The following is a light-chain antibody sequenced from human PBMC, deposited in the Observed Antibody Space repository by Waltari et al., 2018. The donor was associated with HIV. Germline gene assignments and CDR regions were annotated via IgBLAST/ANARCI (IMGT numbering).Light chain of an antibody. CDR3: TSYTSSSTLWV. Sequence: QSALTQPASVSGSPGQSITISCTGTSSDVGGYNYLSWYQQHPGKAPKLMIYDVSNRPSGVSNRFAGSKSGNTVSLTISGLQAEDEADYYCTSYTSSSTLWVFGGGTKLTVL. CDR2: DVS. V-gene: IGLV2-14*03. J-gene: IGLJ3*02. CDR1: SSDVGGYNY.